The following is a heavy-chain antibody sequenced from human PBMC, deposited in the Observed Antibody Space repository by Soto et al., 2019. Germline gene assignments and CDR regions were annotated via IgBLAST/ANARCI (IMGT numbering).Heavy chain of an antibody. J-gene: IGHJ6*02. D-gene: IGHD3-9*01. CDR3: ASSYDILTGYEKGYYYYGMDV. CDR1: GYTFTGYY. Sequence: ASVKVSCKASGYTFTGYYMHWVRQAPGQGLEWMGWINPNSGGTNYAQKFQGRVTMTRDTSISTAYMELSRLRSDDTAVYYCASSYDILTGYEKGYYYYGMDVWGQGTTVTVFS. V-gene: IGHV1-2*02. CDR2: INPNSGGT.